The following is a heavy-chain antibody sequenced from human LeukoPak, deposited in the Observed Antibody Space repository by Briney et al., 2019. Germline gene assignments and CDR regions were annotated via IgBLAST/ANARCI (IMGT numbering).Heavy chain of an antibody. J-gene: IGHJ4*02. CDR2: IYSGGST. V-gene: IGHV3-53*01. Sequence: GGPLRLSCAASGFTVSSNYMSWVRQAPGKGLEWVSVIYSGGSTYYADSVKGRFTISRDNSKNTVDLQMNSLRVEDTAVYYCAMRGNTWYDCWGQGTLVTVSS. CDR1: GFTVSSNY. D-gene: IGHD6-13*01. CDR3: AMRGNTWYDC.